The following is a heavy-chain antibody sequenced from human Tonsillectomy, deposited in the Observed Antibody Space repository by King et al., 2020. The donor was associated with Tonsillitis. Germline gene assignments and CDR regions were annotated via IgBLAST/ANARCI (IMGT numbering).Heavy chain of an antibody. CDR2: ISGSGGST. Sequence: VQLVESGGGLVQPGGSLRLSCAASGFTFSNYAMSWVRQAPGKGLEWGSAISGSGGSTYFAVSVKGRFTISRDNSKHTLNLQMNSLRAEDTAVYYCAKDSENDFWSGYFVDYWGQGTLVTVSS. CDR3: AKDSENDFWSGYFVDY. V-gene: IGHV3-23*04. D-gene: IGHD3-3*01. CDR1: GFTFSNYA. J-gene: IGHJ4*02.